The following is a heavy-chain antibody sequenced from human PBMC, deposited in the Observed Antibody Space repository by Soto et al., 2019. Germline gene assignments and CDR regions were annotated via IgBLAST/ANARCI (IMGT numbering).Heavy chain of an antibody. V-gene: IGHV4-38-2*02. J-gene: IGHJ5*02. Sequence: SETLSLTSDLSGYSISSGYYWGWIRQPPGKGLEWIGSIYHTGRTYYNLSLKRRVTISVDTSNNQFSPKLSSVTAADTAVYYCARDFPYCTTTNCQGWFDPRGQVTLVTVSS. CDR3: ARDFPYCTTTNCQGWFDP. CDR1: GYSISSGYY. CDR2: IYHTGRT. D-gene: IGHD2-2*01.